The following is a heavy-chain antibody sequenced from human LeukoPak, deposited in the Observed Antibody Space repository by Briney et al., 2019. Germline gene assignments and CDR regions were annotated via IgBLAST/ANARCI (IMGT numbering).Heavy chain of an antibody. CDR1: GFTFSSYA. CDR2: ISGSGGST. CDR3: ANRVGGGWSFDY. J-gene: IGHJ4*02. V-gene: IGHV3-23*01. Sequence: PGGSLRLSCAASGFTFSSYAMSWVRQAPGKGLEWVSAISGSGGSTYYADSVKGRFTISRDNSKNTLYLQMNSLRAEDTAVYYCANRVGGGWSFDYWGQGTLVTVSS. D-gene: IGHD6-19*01.